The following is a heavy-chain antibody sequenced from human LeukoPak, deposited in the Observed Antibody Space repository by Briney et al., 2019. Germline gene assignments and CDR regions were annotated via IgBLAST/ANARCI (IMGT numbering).Heavy chain of an antibody. J-gene: IGHJ5*01. Sequence: SQTLSLTCAISGDSVSSKNGAWNWIWQSPSRGLEWLGRTYYRSKWYDEYADSVKGRVTISPETPQNQFSRHVYSVTPEDTAVYYCARDLGTSGWYTFDFWGQGTLVTVSS. CDR2: TYYRSKWYD. D-gene: IGHD6-19*01. CDR3: ARDLGTSGWYTFDF. V-gene: IGHV6-1*01. CDR1: GDSVSSKNGA.